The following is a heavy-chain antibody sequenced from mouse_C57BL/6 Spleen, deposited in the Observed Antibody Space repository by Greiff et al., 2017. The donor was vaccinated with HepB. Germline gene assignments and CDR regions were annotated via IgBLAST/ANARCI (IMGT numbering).Heavy chain of an antibody. CDR2: INPGSGGT. CDR3: ARGGNYGFAY. CDR1: GYAFTNYL. D-gene: IGHD2-1*01. Sequence: QVQLKQSGAELVRPGTSVKVSCKASGYAFTNYLIEWVKQRPGQGLEWIGVINPGSGGTNYNEKFKGKATLTADKSSSTAYMQRSSLTSEDSAVYFCARGGNYGFAYWGQGTLVTVSA. J-gene: IGHJ3*01. V-gene: IGHV1-54*01.